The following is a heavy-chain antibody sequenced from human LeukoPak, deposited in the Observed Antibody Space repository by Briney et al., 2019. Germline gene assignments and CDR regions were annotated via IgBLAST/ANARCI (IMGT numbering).Heavy chain of an antibody. Sequence: GGSLRLSCAASGFTFSNTWMNWVRQPPGKGLEWVGRIQSKTDGGTTEYAAPVKGRFTISGDDSKTTLYLQMNSLKTEDTAVYYCATLTVRGVINIWGQGTLVTVSS. V-gene: IGHV3-15*01. CDR3: ATLTVRGVINI. J-gene: IGHJ4*02. D-gene: IGHD3-10*01. CDR1: GFTFSNTW. CDR2: IQSKTDGGTT.